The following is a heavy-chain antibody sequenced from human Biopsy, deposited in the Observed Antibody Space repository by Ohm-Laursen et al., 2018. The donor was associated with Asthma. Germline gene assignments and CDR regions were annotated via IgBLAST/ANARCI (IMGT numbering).Heavy chain of an antibody. D-gene: IGHD3-22*01. Sequence: SLRLSCAATGFKFDEYTMHWVRQAPGKGLEWVSGISWNSATIGYADSVEGRFTISRDNAKNSVFLHMDSLRPEDTAFYYCAKVRADWVITESFDYWGQGVLVTVSS. CDR1: GFKFDEYT. CDR2: ISWNSATI. CDR3: AKVRADWVITESFDY. V-gene: IGHV3-9*01. J-gene: IGHJ4*02.